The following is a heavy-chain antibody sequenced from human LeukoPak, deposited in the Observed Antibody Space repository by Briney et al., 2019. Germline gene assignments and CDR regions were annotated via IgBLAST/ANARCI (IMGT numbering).Heavy chain of an antibody. V-gene: IGHV1-3*01. J-gene: IGHJ4*02. D-gene: IGHD2-2*02. CDR2: INAGNGNT. CDR1: GYTFTSYA. CDR3: ARGGGEYCSSTSCYTTPFDY. Sequence: ASVKVSRKASGYTFTSYAMHWVRQAPGQRLEWMGWINAGNGNTKYSQKFQGRVTITRDTSASTAYMELSSLRSEDTAVYYCARGGGEYCSSTSCYTTPFDYWGQGTLVTVSS.